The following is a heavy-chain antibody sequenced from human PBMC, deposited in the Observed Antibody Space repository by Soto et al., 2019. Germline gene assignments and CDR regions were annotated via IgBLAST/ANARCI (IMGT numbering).Heavy chain of an antibody. V-gene: IGHV1-46*01. D-gene: IGHD6-6*01. CDR3: ARANKKAARPDNYYYGMDV. CDR1: GYTFTSCY. J-gene: IGHJ6*02. Sequence: GASVKVSCKASGYTFTSCYMHWVRQAPGQGLEWMGIINPSGGSTSYAQKFQGRVTMTRDTSTSTVYMELSSLRSEDTAVYYCARANKKAARPDNYYYGMDVWGQGTTVTVSS. CDR2: INPSGGST.